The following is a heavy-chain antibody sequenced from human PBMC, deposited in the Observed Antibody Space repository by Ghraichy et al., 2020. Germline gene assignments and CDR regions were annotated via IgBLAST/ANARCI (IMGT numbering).Heavy chain of an antibody. CDR1: GFTFSSYS. V-gene: IGHV3-48*01. J-gene: IGHJ5*02. D-gene: IGHD1-1*01. CDR3: ARKVANSPQRGWFDP. Sequence: GESLNISCAASGFTFSSYSMNWVRQAPGKGLEWVSYISSSSSTIYYADSVKGRFTISRDNDRNSLHLQMNSLRAEDTAVYYCARKVANSPQRGWFDPWGQGTLVTVSS. CDR2: ISSSSSTI.